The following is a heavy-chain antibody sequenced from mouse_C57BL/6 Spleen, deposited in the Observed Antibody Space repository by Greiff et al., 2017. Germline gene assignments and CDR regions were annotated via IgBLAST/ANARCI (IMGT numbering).Heavy chain of an antibody. V-gene: IGHV1-69*01. D-gene: IGHD1-1*01. J-gene: IGHJ1*03. CDR3: ARRDYYGSFYWYFDV. Sequence: QVQLQQSGAELVMPGASVKLSCKASGYTFTSYWMHWVKQRPGQGLEWIGEIDPSDSYTNYNQKFKGKSTLTVDKSSSTAYMQLSSLTSEDSAVYYCARRDYYGSFYWYFDVWGTGTTVTVSS. CDR2: IDPSDSYT. CDR1: GYTFTSYW.